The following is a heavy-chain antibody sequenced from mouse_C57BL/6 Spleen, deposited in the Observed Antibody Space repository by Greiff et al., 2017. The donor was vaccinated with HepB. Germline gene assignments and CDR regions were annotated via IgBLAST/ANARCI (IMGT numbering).Heavy chain of an antibody. Sequence: EVKLQQSGAELVRPGASVKLSCTASGFNIKDDYMHWVKQRPEQGLEWIGWIDPENGDTEYASKFQGKATITADTSSNTAYLQLSSLTSEDTAVYYCTQANCYGSSYGDWGQGTTLTVSS. J-gene: IGHJ2*01. D-gene: IGHD1-1*01. V-gene: IGHV14-4*01. CDR1: GFNIKDDY. CDR2: IDPENGDT. CDR3: TQANCYGSSYGD.